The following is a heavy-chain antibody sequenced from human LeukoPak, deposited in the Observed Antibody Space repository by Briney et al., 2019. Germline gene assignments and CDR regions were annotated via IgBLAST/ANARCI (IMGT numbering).Heavy chain of an antibody. CDR1: GFTFSSYA. D-gene: IGHD1-20*01. Sequence: GGSLRLSCAASGFTFSSYAMHWVRQAPGKGLEYVSAISSNGGSTYYANSVKGRFTISRDNSKNTLYLQMGSLRAEDMAVYYCARRNNWNWFDPWGQGTLVTVSS. V-gene: IGHV3-64*01. J-gene: IGHJ5*02. CDR3: ARRNNWNWFDP. CDR2: ISSNGGST.